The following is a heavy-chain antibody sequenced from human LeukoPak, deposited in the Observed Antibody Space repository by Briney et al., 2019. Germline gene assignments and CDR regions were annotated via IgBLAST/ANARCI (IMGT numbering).Heavy chain of an antibody. Sequence: PSETLSLTCTVSGGSISSYYWSWIRQPPGKGLEWIGYIYYSGSTNYNPSLKSRVTISVDTSKNQFSLKLSSVTAADTAVYYCAGGIAVAESHYYYGMDVWGQGTTVTVSS. J-gene: IGHJ6*02. CDR3: AGGIAVAESHYYYGMDV. D-gene: IGHD6-19*01. CDR2: IYYSGST. V-gene: IGHV4-59*01. CDR1: GGSISSYY.